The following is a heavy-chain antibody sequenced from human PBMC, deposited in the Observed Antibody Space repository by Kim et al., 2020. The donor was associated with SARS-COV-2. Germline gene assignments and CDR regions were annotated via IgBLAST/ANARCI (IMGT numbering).Heavy chain of an antibody. CDR1: GFTFSDYY. J-gene: IGHJ3*02. D-gene: IGHD5-12*01. Sequence: GGSLRLSCAASGFTFSDYYMSWIRQAPGKGLEWVSYISSSSIYTNYADSVKGRFTISRDNAKNSLYLQMNSLRAEDTAVYYCARAGRGATINAFDIRGQGKMVTVSS. CDR2: ISSSSIYT. V-gene: IGHV3-11*05. CDR3: ARAGRGATINAFDI.